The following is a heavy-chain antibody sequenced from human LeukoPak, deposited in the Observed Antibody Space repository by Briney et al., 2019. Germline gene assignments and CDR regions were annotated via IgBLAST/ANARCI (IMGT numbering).Heavy chain of an antibody. CDR1: GGSFSGYY. CDR3: ARGRVDWFDP. V-gene: IGHV4-34*01. J-gene: IGHJ5*02. D-gene: IGHD2-15*01. Sequence: SETLSLTCAVYGGSFSGYYWSWIRQPPGKGLEWIGEINHSGSTNYNPSLKSRVTISVDTSKNQFSLKLSSVTAADTAVYYCARGRVDWFDPWGQGTLVTVSS. CDR2: INHSGST.